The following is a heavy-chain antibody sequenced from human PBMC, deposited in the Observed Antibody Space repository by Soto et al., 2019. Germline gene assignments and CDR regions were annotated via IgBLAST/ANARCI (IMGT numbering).Heavy chain of an antibody. CDR2: MKQDGSEK. J-gene: IGHJ4*02. V-gene: IGHV3-7*01. CDR3: ARDPGDYYDSSGYYPY. CDR1: GFTFNRYW. Sequence: HPGGSLRLSCAASGFTFNRYWMSWVRQAQGKGLEWVAKMKQDGSEKYYVDSVKGRSTISRDNAKNSLYLQMNSLRAEDTAVYYCARDPGDYYDSSGYYPYWGQGTLVTVSS. D-gene: IGHD3-22*01.